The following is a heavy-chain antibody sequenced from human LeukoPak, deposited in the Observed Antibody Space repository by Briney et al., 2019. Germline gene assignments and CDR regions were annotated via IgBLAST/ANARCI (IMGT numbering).Heavy chain of an antibody. CDR1: GLTFDDSA. V-gene: IGHV3-43*02. J-gene: IGHJ4*02. CDR3: AKESGKFDY. CDR2: ISGDGGST. Sequence: PRGSLRLSCVASGLTFDDSAMHWVRQAPGKGLEWVSLISGDGGSTFYADSVKGRFSISRDNSKNSLYLQMNSLRPEDTDMYYCAKESGKFDYWGQGTLVAVSS.